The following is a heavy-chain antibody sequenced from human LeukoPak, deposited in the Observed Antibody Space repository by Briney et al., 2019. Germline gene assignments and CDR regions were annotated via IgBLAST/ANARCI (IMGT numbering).Heavy chain of an antibody. V-gene: IGHV4-39*01. CDR2: IYYSGST. CDR1: GGSISSRTYY. J-gene: IGHJ4*02. D-gene: IGHD5-12*01. Sequence: SETLSLTCTVSGGSISSRTYYWGWIRQPPGKGLEWIGTIYYSGSTYYNPSLKSRVTISVDTSKNQFSLKLSSVTAADTAVYYCARRGYSGYGSRDYWGQGTLVTVSS. CDR3: ARRGYSGYGSRDY.